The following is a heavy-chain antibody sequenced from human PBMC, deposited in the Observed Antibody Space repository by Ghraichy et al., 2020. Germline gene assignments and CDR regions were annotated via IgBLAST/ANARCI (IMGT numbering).Heavy chain of an antibody. Sequence: SLNISCTVSGDSINSGGYYWSWVRQSPGRGLDWIGHIYYTGNTYYNPSFKSRVTISIDTSTQQFSLSLTSLTAADTAVYYCARYANTWYDSRFDSWGRGILVAVSS. J-gene: IGHJ4*02. CDR2: IYYTGNT. CDR1: GDSINSGGYY. CDR3: ARYANTWYDSRFDS. V-gene: IGHV4-31*03. D-gene: IGHD3-22*01.